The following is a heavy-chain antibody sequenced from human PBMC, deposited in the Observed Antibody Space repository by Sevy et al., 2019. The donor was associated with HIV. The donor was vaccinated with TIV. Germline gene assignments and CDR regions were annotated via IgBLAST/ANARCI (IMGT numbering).Heavy chain of an antibody. V-gene: IGHV1-2*06. CDR2: FNPNSGDT. CDR1: GYTFIDYY. J-gene: IGHJ3*02. CDR3: AREWGFAMANAFDI. D-gene: IGHD2-2*01. Sequence: ASVKVSCKASGYTFIDYYLIWVRQAPGQGLEWMGRFNPNSGDTNYAQKFQGRVTMTRDASINSAYMELSRLTSDDTAVYYCAREWGFAMANAFDIWGQGTMVTFSS.